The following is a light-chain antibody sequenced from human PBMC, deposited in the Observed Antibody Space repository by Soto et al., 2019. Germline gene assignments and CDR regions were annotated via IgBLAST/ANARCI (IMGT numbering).Light chain of an antibody. V-gene: IGLV2-14*01. CDR2: YVS. CDR3: SSSTSSSTVV. CDR1: SSDVCGYNY. J-gene: IGLJ2*01. Sequence: QSALTQPASVSGSPGQSITISCTGTSSDVCGYNYVSWYQQHPGKAPKLMIYYVSNRPSGVSNRFSGSKSGNTASLTISGRQAEDAADYYCSSSTSSSTVVFGGGTKLTVL.